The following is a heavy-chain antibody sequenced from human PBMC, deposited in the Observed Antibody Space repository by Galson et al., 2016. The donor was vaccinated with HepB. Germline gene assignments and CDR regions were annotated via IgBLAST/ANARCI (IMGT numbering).Heavy chain of an antibody. J-gene: IGHJ6*02. CDR2: IYYSGST. CDR1: GGSISSGGYY. CDR3: ARVPIAAAGPYYYYAMDD. Sequence: TLSLTCTVSGGSISSGGYYWTWVRQHPGKGLEWIGFIYYSGSTYYNPSLKSRVTISVNTSKKQFSLKLSSVTAADTAMYFCARVPIAAAGPYYYYAMDDWGQGTTVTVSS. V-gene: IGHV4-31*03. D-gene: IGHD6-13*01.